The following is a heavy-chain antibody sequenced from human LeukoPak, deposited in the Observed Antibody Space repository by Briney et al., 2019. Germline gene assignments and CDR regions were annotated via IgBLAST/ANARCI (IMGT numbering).Heavy chain of an antibody. CDR1: GASINSYY. V-gene: IGHV4-59*01. Sequence: SETLSLTCTVSGASINSYYWSWIRHPPGKGLEWIGCIYDSGSTDYNPSLKSRVTISVDTSKNQFSLKLTSVTAADTAMYYCARTSSSWLWGQGTLVTVSS. CDR2: IYDSGST. CDR3: ARTSSSWL. D-gene: IGHD6-13*01. J-gene: IGHJ4*02.